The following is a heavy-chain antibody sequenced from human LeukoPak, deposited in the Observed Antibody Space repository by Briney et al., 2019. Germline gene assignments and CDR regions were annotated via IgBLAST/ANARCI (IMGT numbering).Heavy chain of an antibody. Sequence: PGGSLRLSCVASGFYFNAYLMSWVRQAPGEGLEWAANIKQDGSQKFYLDSVKGRFTISRDNGNNSLYLHVSRLRVEDTAVYYCARDLKGFNLWGQGALVTVSS. J-gene: IGHJ5*02. V-gene: IGHV3-7*04. CDR1: GFYFNAYL. CDR2: IKQDGSQK. CDR3: ARDLKGFNL.